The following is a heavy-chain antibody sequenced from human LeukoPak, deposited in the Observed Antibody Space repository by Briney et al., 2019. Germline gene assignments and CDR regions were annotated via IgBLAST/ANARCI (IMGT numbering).Heavy chain of an antibody. Sequence: PGGSLRLSCAASGFTFSSYAMSWVRQAPGKGLGWVSAISGSGGSTYYADSVKGRFTISRDNSKNTLYLQMNSLRAEDTAVYYCAKGGSGWFYGPIDCWGQGTLVSVSS. D-gene: IGHD6-19*01. CDR3: AKGGSGWFYGPIDC. CDR1: GFTFSSYA. CDR2: ISGSGGST. J-gene: IGHJ4*02. V-gene: IGHV3-23*01.